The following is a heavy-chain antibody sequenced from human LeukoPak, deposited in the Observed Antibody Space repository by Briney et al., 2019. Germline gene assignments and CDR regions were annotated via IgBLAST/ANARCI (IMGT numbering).Heavy chain of an antibody. CDR3: ARSDYDRSVSWFDP. CDR1: GYSFTSYY. D-gene: IGHD3-22*01. V-gene: IGHV5-51*01. CDR2: IYPGHSDT. J-gene: IGHJ5*02. Sequence: GESLKISCRGSGYSFTSYYIGWVRQMPGKSLEWMGIIYPGHSDTRYSPSFQGHVTISADKSISTAYLQWSSLKASDTAMYYCARSDYDRSVSWFDPWGQGTPVTVSS.